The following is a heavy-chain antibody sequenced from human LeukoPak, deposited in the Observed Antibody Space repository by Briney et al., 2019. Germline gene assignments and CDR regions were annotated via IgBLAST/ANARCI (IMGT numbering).Heavy chain of an antibody. J-gene: IGHJ4*02. V-gene: IGHV3-23*01. CDR1: GFTFSIYA. CDR2: ISGGGGST. D-gene: IGHD1-26*01. CDR3: ARRGYHDYSGFDY. Sequence: GGSLRLSCAASGFTFSIYAMTWVRQAPGKGLEWVSVISGGGGSTYYGDSVEGRFTISRDNSKNSLYLQMKSLRAEDTALYYCARRGYHDYSGFDYWGQGTLVTVSS.